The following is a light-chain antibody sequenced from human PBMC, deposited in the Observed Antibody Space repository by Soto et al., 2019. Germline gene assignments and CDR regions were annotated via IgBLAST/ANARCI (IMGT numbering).Light chain of an antibody. Sequence: EVVTTQSPATLSVSPGERATLSCRASQSVSNNYLAWYQQKPGQAPRLLIYGASNRATGIPDRFSGSGSGTDFTLTITSLQSEDFGVYYCHQHNNWWTFGQGTKWIS. CDR3: HQHNNWWT. J-gene: IGKJ1*01. V-gene: IGKV3D-15*01. CDR1: QSVSNN. CDR2: GAS.